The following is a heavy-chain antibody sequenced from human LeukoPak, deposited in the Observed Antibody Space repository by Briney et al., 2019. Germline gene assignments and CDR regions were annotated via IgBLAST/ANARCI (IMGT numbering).Heavy chain of an antibody. CDR2: IIPIFGIA. CDR1: GGTFSIYA. Sequence: SVKVSCKASGGTFSIYAISWVRQAPGQGLEWMGRIIPIFGIANYAQKFQGRVTITADKSTSTAYMELSSLRSEDTAVYYCARDPPTPGYSSSWRDYYYYGMDVWGQGTTVTVSS. CDR3: ARDPPTPGYSSSWRDYYYYGMDV. D-gene: IGHD6-13*01. V-gene: IGHV1-69*04. J-gene: IGHJ6*02.